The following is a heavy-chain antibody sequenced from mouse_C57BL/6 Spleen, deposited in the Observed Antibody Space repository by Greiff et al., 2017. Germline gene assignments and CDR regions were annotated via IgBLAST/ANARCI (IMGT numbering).Heavy chain of an antibody. D-gene: IGHD2-1*01. CDR1: GYTFTSYW. J-gene: IGHJ3*01. Sequence: QVQLKQPGAELVKPGASVKLSCKASGYTFTSYWMQWVKQRPGQGLEWIGEIDPSDSYTNYNQKFKGKATLTVDTSSSTAYMQLSSLTSEDSAVYYCARGGNYVPWFAYWGQGTLVTVSA. CDR2: IDPSDSYT. CDR3: ARGGNYVPWFAY. V-gene: IGHV1-50*01.